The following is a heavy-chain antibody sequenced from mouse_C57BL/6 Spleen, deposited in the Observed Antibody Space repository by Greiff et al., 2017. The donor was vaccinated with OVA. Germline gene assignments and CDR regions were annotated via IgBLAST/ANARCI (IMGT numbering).Heavy chain of an antibody. CDR1: GFTFSSYG. D-gene: IGHD6-1*02. J-gene: IGHJ2*01. CDR2: ISSGGSYT. CDR3: ARRTGRQLDFDY. Sequence: EVKLVESGGDLVKPGGSLKLSCAASGFTFSSYGMSWVRQTPDKRLEWVATISSGGSYTYYPDSVKGRFTISRDNAKNTLYLQMSRLKSEDTAMYSWARRTGRQLDFDYWGQGTTLTVSA. V-gene: IGHV5-6*02.